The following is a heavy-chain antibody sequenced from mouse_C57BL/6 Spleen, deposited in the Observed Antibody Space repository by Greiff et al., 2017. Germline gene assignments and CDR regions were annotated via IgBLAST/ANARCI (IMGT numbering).Heavy chain of an antibody. Sequence: EVHLVESGGDLVKPGGSLKLSCAASGFTFSSYGMSWVRQTPDKRLEWVATISSGGSYTYYPDSVKGRFTITRDNAKNTLYLQMSSLRSEDTAMYYCARQKGNYSNYYAMDYWGQGTSVTVSS. J-gene: IGHJ4*01. V-gene: IGHV5-6*01. CDR1: GFTFSSYG. CDR3: ARQKGNYSNYYAMDY. D-gene: IGHD2-5*01. CDR2: ISSGGSYT.